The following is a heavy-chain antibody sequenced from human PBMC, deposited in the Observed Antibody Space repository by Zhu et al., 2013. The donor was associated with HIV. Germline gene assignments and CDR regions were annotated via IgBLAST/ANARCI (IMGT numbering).Heavy chain of an antibody. V-gene: IGHV1-69*06. J-gene: IGHJ6*02. CDR1: GGTFSSYA. CDR3: AREPVRGSYDRRDRGNPRYERRTVQ. Sequence: QVQLVQSGAEVKKPGSSVKVSCKASGGTFSSYAISWVRQAPGQGLEWMGGIIPIFGTANFAQKFQGRVTITADKSTSTAYMELSSLRSEDTAVYYCAREPVRGSYDRRDRGNPRYERRTVQGDLGT. CDR2: IIPIFGTA. D-gene: IGHD3-16*01.